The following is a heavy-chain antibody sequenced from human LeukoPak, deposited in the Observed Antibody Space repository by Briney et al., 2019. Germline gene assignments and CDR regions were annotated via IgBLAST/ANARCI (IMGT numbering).Heavy chain of an antibody. CDR2: ISYDGSNK. V-gene: IGHV3-30*18. CDR1: GFTFSSYG. D-gene: IGHD6-19*01. J-gene: IGHJ4*02. Sequence: PGGSLRLSCAASGFTFSSYGMHWVRQAPGKGLGWVAVISYDGSNKYYADSVKGRFTISRDNSKNTLYLQMNSLRAEDTAVYYCAKGSAYSSGWYFFDYWGQGTLVTVSS. CDR3: AKGSAYSSGWYFFDY.